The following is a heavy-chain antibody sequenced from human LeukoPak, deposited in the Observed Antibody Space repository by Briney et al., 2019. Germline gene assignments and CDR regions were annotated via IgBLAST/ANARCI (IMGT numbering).Heavy chain of an antibody. D-gene: IGHD6-19*01. J-gene: IGHJ1*01. CDR2: INPNSGGT. Sequence: ASVKVSCKASGYTXTGYYMHWVRQAPGQGLEWMGWINPNSGGTNYAQKFQGRVTMSRDTSISTAYMDLSRLRSDDTAVYYCARDLDSSGWSHFQHWGQGTLVTVSS. CDR1: GYTXTGYY. CDR3: ARDLDSSGWSHFQH. V-gene: IGHV1-2*02.